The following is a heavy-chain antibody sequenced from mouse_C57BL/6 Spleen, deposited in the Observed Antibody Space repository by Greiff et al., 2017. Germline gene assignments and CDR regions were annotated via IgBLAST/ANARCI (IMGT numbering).Heavy chain of an antibody. Sequence: EVQLQQSGPELVKPGASVKMSCKASGYTFTDYNMHWVKQSHGKSLEWIGYINPNNGGTSYNQKFKGKATLTVNKSSSTAYMELRSLTSEDSAVYYCARGYYSNYGFAYWGQGTLVTVSA. CDR3: ARGYYSNYGFAY. V-gene: IGHV1-22*01. CDR1: GYTFTDYN. J-gene: IGHJ3*01. CDR2: INPNNGGT. D-gene: IGHD2-5*01.